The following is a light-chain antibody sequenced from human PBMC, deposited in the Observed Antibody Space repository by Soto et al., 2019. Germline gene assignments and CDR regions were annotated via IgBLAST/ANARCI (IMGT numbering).Light chain of an antibody. CDR2: DVS. Sequence: QSALTQPRSVSGSPGQSVTISCTGTSSDVGTYNYVSWYQQHPGKAPKLMIYDVSQRPSGVPDRFSGSKSGNTASLTISGLQAEDESDYYCCSYACSYNSVFGGGTQLTVL. V-gene: IGLV2-11*01. CDR1: SSDVGTYNY. CDR3: CSYACSYNSV. J-gene: IGLJ2*01.